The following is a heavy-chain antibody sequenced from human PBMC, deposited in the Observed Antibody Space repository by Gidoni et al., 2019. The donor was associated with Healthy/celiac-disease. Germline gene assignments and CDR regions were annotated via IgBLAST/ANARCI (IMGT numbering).Heavy chain of an antibody. V-gene: IGHV4-39*01. CDR2: IYYSGST. D-gene: IGHD2-2*02. CDR1: GGSISSSSYY. CDR3: ARLSYGYCSSTSCYRGGFDY. Sequence: QLQLQESGPGLVKPSATLSLTCTVSGGSISSSSYYWGWIRQPPGKGLEWIGSIYYSGSTYYNPSLKSRVTISVDTSKNQFSLKLSSVTAADTAVYYCARLSYGYCSSTSCYRGGFDYWGQGTLVTVSS. J-gene: IGHJ4*02.